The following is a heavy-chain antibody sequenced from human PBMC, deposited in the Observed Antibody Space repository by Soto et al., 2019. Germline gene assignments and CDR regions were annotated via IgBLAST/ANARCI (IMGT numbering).Heavy chain of an antibody. CDR2: TTNKPNSYTS. J-gene: IGHJ5*02. D-gene: IGHD2-15*01. CDR1: GFTFSDHY. CDR3: ARDSHAALDL. Sequence: EVQLVESGGGLVQPGGSLTLSCAASGFTFSDHYMDWVRQAPGKGLEWVGRTTNKPNSYTSNYAASVKGRFTILRDDSKSSLYLQMNSLKTDDTAMYYCARDSHAALDLWGQGTLVTVSS. V-gene: IGHV3-72*01.